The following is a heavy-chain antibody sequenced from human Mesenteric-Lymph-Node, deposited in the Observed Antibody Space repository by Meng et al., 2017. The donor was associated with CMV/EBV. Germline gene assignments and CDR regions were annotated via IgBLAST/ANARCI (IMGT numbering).Heavy chain of an antibody. J-gene: IGHJ3*02. CDR3: ARSPLGGSNDAFDI. CDR1: GYTFTGYY. Sequence: ASVKVSCKASGYTFTGYYMHWVRQAPGQGLEWMGWINPNSGGTNYAQKFQGRVTMTRDTSISTAYMELSRLRSDDTAVYYCARSPLGGSNDAFDIWGQGTMVTVSS. CDR2: INPNSGGT. D-gene: IGHD3-16*01. V-gene: IGHV1-2*02.